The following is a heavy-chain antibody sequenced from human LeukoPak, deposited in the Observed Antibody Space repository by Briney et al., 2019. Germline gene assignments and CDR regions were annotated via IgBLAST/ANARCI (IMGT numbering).Heavy chain of an antibody. D-gene: IGHD1-26*01. CDR2: ISSSGSTI. CDR3: ARDPYSGNYGNYYYYYMDV. CDR1: GFTFSDYY. Sequence: GGSLRLSCAASGFTFSDYYMSWIRQAPGKGLEWVSYISSSGSTIFYADSVKGRFTISRDNAKNSLYLQMNSLGPEDTAVYYCARDPYSGNYGNYYYYYMDVWGKGTTVTISS. J-gene: IGHJ6*03. V-gene: IGHV3-11*04.